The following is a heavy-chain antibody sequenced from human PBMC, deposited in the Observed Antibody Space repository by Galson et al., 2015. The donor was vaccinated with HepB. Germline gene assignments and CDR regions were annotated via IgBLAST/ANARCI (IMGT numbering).Heavy chain of an antibody. Sequence: SLRLSCAASGFTFSSYWMHWVRQAPGKGLVWVSHISSDGSGTSYADSVQGRFTISRDNAKNTLDLQMNNLRVEDTAVYYCARDLILAARGRAFDCWGQGTLVTVSS. D-gene: IGHD2-15*01. V-gene: IGHV3-74*01. J-gene: IGHJ4*02. CDR1: GFTFSSYW. CDR3: ARDLILAARGRAFDC. CDR2: ISSDGSGT.